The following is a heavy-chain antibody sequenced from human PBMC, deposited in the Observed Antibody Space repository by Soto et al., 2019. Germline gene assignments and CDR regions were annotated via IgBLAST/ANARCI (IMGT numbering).Heavy chain of an antibody. D-gene: IGHD1-20*01. CDR1: GFTFSSYA. Sequence: GGSLRLSCAASGFTFSSYAMSWVRQAPGKGLEWVSAISGSGGSTYYADSVKGRFTISRDNSKNTLYLQMNSLRAEDTAVYYCAKDTYNGYYYYGMDVWGQGTTVTVSS. CDR3: AKDTYNGYYYYGMDV. V-gene: IGHV3-23*01. J-gene: IGHJ6*02. CDR2: ISGSGGST.